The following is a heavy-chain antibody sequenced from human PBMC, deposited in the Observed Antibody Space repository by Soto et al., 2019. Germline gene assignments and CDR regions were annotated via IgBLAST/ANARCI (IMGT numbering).Heavy chain of an antibody. V-gene: IGHV3-9*01. J-gene: IGHJ4*02. CDR1: GFNFDDSA. CDR2: ITWNSGHI. CDR3: AKGRSSMIVVVMDY. D-gene: IGHD3-22*01. Sequence: GGSLRLSCVASGFNFDDSAINWVRQVPGKGLEWVSGITWNSGHILYADSVKGRFTISRDNAKKSLYLELNSLRPEDTALYYCAKGRSSMIVVVMDYWGQGTPVTVS.